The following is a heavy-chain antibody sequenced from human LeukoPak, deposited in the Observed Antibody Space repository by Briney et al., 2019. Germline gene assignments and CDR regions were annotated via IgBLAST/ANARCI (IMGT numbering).Heavy chain of an antibody. V-gene: IGHV1-24*01. Sequence: GAPVKVSCKVSGYTLTELSMHWVRQAPGKGLEWMGGFDPEDGETIYAQKFQGRVTMTEDTSTDTAYMELSSLRSEDTAVYYCATSYLPSHVQYEVTTLSYALDYWGQGTLVTVSS. CDR2: FDPEDGET. CDR1: GYTLTELS. J-gene: IGHJ4*02. CDR3: ATSYLPSHVQYEVTTLSYALDY. D-gene: IGHD4-17*01.